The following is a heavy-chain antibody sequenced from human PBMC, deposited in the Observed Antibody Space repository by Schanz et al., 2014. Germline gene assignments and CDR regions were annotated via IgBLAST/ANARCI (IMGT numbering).Heavy chain of an antibody. CDR1: GYTFTSYG. CDR2: ISVYTGNT. V-gene: IGHV1-18*01. Sequence: QVQLVQSGAEVKKPGASVRVSFKASGYTFTSYGISWVRQAPGQGLEWMGWISVYTGNTKYGQKVQGRVTMTADTSTNTAYMELRSLRSDDTAVYYCAKAEYDILTDSYSRLDPWGQGTLVTVSS. D-gene: IGHD3-9*01. J-gene: IGHJ5*02. CDR3: AKAEYDILTDSYSRLDP.